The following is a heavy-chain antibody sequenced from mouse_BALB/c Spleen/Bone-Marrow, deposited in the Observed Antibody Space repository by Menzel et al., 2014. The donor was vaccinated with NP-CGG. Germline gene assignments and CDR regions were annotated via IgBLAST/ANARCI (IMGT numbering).Heavy chain of an antibody. Sequence: VMLVESGPGLVAPSQNLSITCTVSGFSLSRYNIHWIRQPPGKDLEWLGMIWGGGGTDHNSALKSRLRISKDNSKSQIFLKINSLQIDDTAMYYCARKDGGYYVMDYWGQGTSVTVSS. CDR3: ARKDGGYYVMDY. J-gene: IGHJ4*01. D-gene: IGHD2-3*01. V-gene: IGHV2-6-4*01. CDR1: GFSLSRYN. CDR2: IWGGGGT.